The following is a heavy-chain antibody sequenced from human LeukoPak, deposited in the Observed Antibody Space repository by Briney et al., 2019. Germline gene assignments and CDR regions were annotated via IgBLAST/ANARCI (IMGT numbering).Heavy chain of an antibody. CDR3: AGAGPTAFGVVIDGYFDY. CDR1: GGTFSSYA. D-gene: IGHD3-3*01. Sequence: RWASVKVSCKASGGTFSSYAISWVRQAPGQGLEWMGGIIPIFGTANYAQKFQGRVTITTDESTSTAYMELSSLRSEDTAVYYCAGAGPTAFGVVIDGYFDYWGQGTLVTVSS. CDR2: IIPIFGTA. J-gene: IGHJ4*02. V-gene: IGHV1-69*05.